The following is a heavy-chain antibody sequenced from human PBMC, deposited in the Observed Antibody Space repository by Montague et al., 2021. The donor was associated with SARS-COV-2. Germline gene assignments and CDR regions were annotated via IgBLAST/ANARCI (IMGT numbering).Heavy chain of an antibody. CDR3: AREDRWNWFDP. CDR1: GGSISSDN. D-gene: IGHD5-24*01. Sequence: SETLSLTCIVSGGSISSDNWGWIRQSPGKGLEWIGYSYYRGTTNYNPSLKSRVTFSVDTSKNQFSLKLISVTAADTAVYFCAREDRWNWFDPWGQGVLVTVSS. CDR2: SYYRGTT. J-gene: IGHJ5*02. V-gene: IGHV4-59*01.